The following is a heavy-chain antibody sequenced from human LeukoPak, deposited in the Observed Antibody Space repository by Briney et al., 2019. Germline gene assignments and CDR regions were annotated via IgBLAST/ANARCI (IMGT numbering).Heavy chain of an antibody. CDR2: IYYSGST. V-gene: IGHV4-59*01. CDR3: ARETTYDFWSGSPSDWFDP. Sequence: SETLSLTCTVSGGSISSYYWSRIRQPPGKGLEWIGYIYYSGSTNYNPSLKSRVTISVDTSKNQFSLKLSSVTAADTAVYYCARETTYDFWSGSPSDWFDPWGQGTLVTAFS. D-gene: IGHD3-3*01. CDR1: GGSISSYY. J-gene: IGHJ5*02.